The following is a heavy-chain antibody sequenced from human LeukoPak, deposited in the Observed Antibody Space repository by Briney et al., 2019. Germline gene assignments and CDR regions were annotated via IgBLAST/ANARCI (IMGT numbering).Heavy chain of an antibody. V-gene: IGHV3-23*01. Sequence: GGSLRLSCADSGFTFSSYAMSWVRQAAGKGLEWVSGISGSGDSAYYADSVKGRFTISRDNSKNTLYLQMSSLTAEDTAVYYCAKAMGSHPNYHGMDVWGQGTTVTVSS. D-gene: IGHD3-16*01. CDR1: GFTFSSYA. J-gene: IGHJ6*02. CDR2: ISGSGDSA. CDR3: AKAMGSHPNYHGMDV.